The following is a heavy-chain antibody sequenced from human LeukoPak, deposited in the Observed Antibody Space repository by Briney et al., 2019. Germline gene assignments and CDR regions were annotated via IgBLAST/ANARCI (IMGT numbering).Heavy chain of an antibody. CDR1: GFTFSSYA. Sequence: GGSLRLSCAASGFTFSSYAMSWVRQAPGKGLEWVSAISGSGGSTYYADSVKGRFTISGDNSKNTLYLQMNSLRAEDTAVYYCAKDLHSSSWVGYFDYWGQGTLVTVSS. J-gene: IGHJ4*02. V-gene: IGHV3-23*01. CDR2: ISGSGGST. CDR3: AKDLHSSSWVGYFDY. D-gene: IGHD6-13*01.